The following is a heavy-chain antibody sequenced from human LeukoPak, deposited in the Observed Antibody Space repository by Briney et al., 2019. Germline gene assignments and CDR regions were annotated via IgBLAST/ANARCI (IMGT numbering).Heavy chain of an antibody. J-gene: IGHJ4*02. V-gene: IGHV4-39*01. D-gene: IGHD4-11*01. CDR2: IYYSGST. Sequence: SETLSLTCTVSGGSISSSSYYWGWIRQPPGKGLEWIGSIYYSGSTYHNPSLKSRVTISVDTSKNQFSLKLSSVTAADTAVYYCARQSDYSNYPYYFDYWGQGTLVTVSS. CDR3: ARQSDYSNYPYYFDY. CDR1: GGSISSSSYY.